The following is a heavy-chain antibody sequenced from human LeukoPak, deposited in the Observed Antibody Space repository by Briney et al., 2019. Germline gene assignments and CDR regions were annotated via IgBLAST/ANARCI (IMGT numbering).Heavy chain of an antibody. V-gene: IGHV3-21*01. J-gene: IGHJ4*02. Sequence: GGSLRLSCAASGFTFSSYSMNWVRQAPGKGLEWVSSISSSSSYICYADSVKGRFAISRDNAKNSLYLQMNSLRAEDTAVYYCARSGDYYDSSGRKVFFDYWGQGTLVTVSS. CDR3: ARSGDYYDSSGRKVFFDY. CDR2: ISSSSSYI. D-gene: IGHD3-22*01. CDR1: GFTFSSYS.